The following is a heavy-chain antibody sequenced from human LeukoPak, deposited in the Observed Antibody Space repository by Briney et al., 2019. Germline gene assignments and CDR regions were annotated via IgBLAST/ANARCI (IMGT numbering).Heavy chain of an antibody. CDR2: INPGGGNT. J-gene: IGHJ3*01. CDR1: GYTFTNYY. Sequence: GASVKVSCKGSGYTFTNYYMHWVRHAPGQRLEWMGLINPGGGNTNYAQNFQGRVTMTRDTSTSTVYMELSSLRSEDTAIYYCARIRDGYNDAYDVWGQGTVVTVPS. V-gene: IGHV1-46*01. CDR3: ARIRDGYNDAYDV. D-gene: IGHD5-24*01.